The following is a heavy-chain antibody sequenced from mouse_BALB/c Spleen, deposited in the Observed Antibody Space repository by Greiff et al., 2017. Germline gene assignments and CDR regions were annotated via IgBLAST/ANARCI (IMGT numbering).Heavy chain of an antibody. D-gene: IGHD1-2*01. CDR2: IRLKSDNYAT. Sequence: EVKVEESGGGLVQPGGSMKLSCVASGFTFSSYWMSWVRQSPEKGLEWVAEIRLKSDNYATHYAESVKGKFTISRDDSKSRLYLQMNSLRAEDTGIYYCTDTTATGAYWGQGTLVTVSA. CDR3: TDTTATGAY. CDR1: GFTFSSYW. J-gene: IGHJ3*01. V-gene: IGHV6-6*02.